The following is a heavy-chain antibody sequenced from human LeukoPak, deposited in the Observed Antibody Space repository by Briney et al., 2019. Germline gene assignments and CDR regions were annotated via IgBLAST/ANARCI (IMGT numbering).Heavy chain of an antibody. V-gene: IGHV4-34*01. J-gene: IGHJ5*02. CDR1: GGSLRGYY. CDR3: ARGRKLRQLLPYNRFDP. CDR2: INHSGST. D-gene: IGHD2-2*01. Sequence: PSEAPSDTRAVYGGSLRGYYWSRIRERPRKGLWWSWEINHSGSTNDNPSVKSRVTISVDTSKNQFYLKLSSVTAADTAVYYCARGRKLRQLLPYNRFDPWGQGTLVTVSS.